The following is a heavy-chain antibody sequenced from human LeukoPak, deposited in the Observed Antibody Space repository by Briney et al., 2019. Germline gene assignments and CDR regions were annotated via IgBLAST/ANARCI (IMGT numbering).Heavy chain of an antibody. CDR3: ARRVTGGDWYFDL. CDR2: MYYTGST. V-gene: IGHV4-39*01. D-gene: IGHD7-27*01. J-gene: IGHJ2*01. CDR1: GGSIFNSDY. Sequence: SETLSLTCTVSGGSIFNSDYWAWLRAPPGKRLEWTGTMYYTGSTYYNPSLKSRVTTSVDTSKNQFSLKLASVTAADTAVYYCARRVTGGDWYFDLWGRGTLVTVSS.